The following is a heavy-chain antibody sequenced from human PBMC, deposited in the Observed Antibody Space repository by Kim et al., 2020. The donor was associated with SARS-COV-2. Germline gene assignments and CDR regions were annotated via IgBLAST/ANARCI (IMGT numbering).Heavy chain of an antibody. D-gene: IGHD6-19*01. CDR1: GFTFSSYA. Sequence: GGSLRLSCAASGFTFSSYAMHWVRQAPGKGLEWVAVISYDGSNKYYADSVKGRFTISRDNSKNTLYLQMNSLRAEDTAVYYCARSGQQWLVPLDYWGQGTLVTVSS. CDR3: ARSGQQWLVPLDY. J-gene: IGHJ4*02. V-gene: IGHV3-30*04. CDR2: ISYDGSNK.